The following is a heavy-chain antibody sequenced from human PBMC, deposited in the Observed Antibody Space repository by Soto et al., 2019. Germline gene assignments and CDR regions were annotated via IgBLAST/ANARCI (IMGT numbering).Heavy chain of an antibody. J-gene: IGHJ4*02. Sequence: SETLSLTCTVSGGSMSSYFWSWIRQPPGKGLEWIAYVYYSGSTKHNPSLKSRVIISVDTSKNQFSLKLNSVTAADTAVYYCARVIGGWYEHDYWGPGTLVTVSS. CDR1: GGSMSSYF. CDR2: VYYSGST. CDR3: ARVIGGWYEHDY. V-gene: IGHV4-59*01. D-gene: IGHD6-19*01.